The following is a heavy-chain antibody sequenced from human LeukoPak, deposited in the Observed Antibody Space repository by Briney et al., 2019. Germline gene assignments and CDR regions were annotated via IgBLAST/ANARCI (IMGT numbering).Heavy chain of an antibody. J-gene: IGHJ6*03. CDR2: INTNTGNP. CDR3: ASPGSSFYYYMDV. V-gene: IGHV7-4-1*02. D-gene: IGHD6-6*01. Sequence: GASVKVSCKASGYTFTSYAMNWVRQAPGQGLEWMGWINTNTGNPTYAQGFTGRFVFSLDTSVSTAYLQISSLKAEDTAVYYCASPGSSFYYYMDVWGKGTTVTVSS. CDR1: GYTFTSYA.